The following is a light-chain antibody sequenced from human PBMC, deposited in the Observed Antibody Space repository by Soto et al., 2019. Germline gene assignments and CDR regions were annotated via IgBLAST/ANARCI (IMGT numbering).Light chain of an antibody. V-gene: IGKV1-5*01. CDR3: QKYNSYLWT. Sequence: DIQMTQSPATLSSSLGDSVTITCRASQSISSWLAWYQQKTGKAPKLLIYDASSLESGVPSRFSGSGSGTEFILTISRLQPDDFATYYCQKYNSYLWTFGPGTKVDIK. CDR2: DAS. J-gene: IGKJ1*01. CDR1: QSISSW.